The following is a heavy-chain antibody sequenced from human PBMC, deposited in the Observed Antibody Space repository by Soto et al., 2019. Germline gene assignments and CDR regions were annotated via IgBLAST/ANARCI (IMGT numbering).Heavy chain of an antibody. Sequence: ASVKVSCKASGYTFTSYGISWVRQAPGQGLEWMGWISAYNGNTNYAQKLQGRVTMTTDTSTSTAYMELRSPRSDDTAVYYCARGEEDYDSSGYSGSLDYWGQGTLVTVSS. V-gene: IGHV1-18*01. CDR1: GYTFTSYG. CDR2: ISAYNGNT. D-gene: IGHD3-22*01. J-gene: IGHJ4*02. CDR3: ARGEEDYDSSGYSGSLDY.